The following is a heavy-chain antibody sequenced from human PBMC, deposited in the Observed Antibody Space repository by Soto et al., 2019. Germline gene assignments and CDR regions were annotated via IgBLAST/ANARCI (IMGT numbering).Heavy chain of an antibody. Sequence: PGGSLRLSCAASGFTFSNSDMNWVHQAPGKGLEWVSGVSWNGSRTHYADSVKGRFIISRDNSRNTLYLQTNSLRAEDTAVYYCARDLLQGDYYYGMDVWGQGTTVTVSS. J-gene: IGHJ6*02. D-gene: IGHD1-26*01. CDR2: VSWNGSRT. V-gene: IGHV3-35*01. CDR3: ARDLLQGDYYYGMDV. CDR1: GFTFSNSD.